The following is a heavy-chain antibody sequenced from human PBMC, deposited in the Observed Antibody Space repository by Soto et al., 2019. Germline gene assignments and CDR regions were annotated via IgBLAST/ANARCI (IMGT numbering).Heavy chain of an antibody. CDR2: INHSGST. Sequence: QVQLQQWGAGLLKPSETLSLTCAVYGGSFSGYYWSWIRQPPGKGLEWIGEINHSGSTNYNPSLMSRVTISVDTAKNQFALKLSSVTAADTAVYYYARVGGDAVVVVAAPNHNALDYWGQGTLVTVSS. J-gene: IGHJ4*02. CDR1: GGSFSGYY. CDR3: ARVGGDAVVVVAAPNHNALDY. D-gene: IGHD2-15*01. V-gene: IGHV4-34*01.